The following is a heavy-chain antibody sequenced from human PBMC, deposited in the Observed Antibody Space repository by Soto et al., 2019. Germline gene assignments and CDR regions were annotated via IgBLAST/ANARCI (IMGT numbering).Heavy chain of an antibody. D-gene: IGHD3-9*01. J-gene: IGHJ5*02. CDR1: GYSFTSYW. Sequence: GESLKISCKGSGYSFTSYWIGWVRQMPGKGLEWMGIIYPDDSDTRYSPSFQGQVTISADKSISTAYLQWSSLKASDTAMYYCARVIRYFDWLFTGWFDPRGQGTLVTVSS. CDR2: IYPDDSDT. V-gene: IGHV5-51*01. CDR3: ARVIRYFDWLFTGWFDP.